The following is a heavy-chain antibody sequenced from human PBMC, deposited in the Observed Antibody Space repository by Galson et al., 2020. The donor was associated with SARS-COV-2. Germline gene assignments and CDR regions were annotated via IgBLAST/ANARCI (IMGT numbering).Heavy chain of an antibody. CDR2: MNPNSGNT. Sequence: ASVKVSCKASGYTFTSYDINWVRQATGQGLECMGWMNPNSGNTGYAQKFQGRVTMTRNTSISTAYMELSSLRSEDTAVYYCARATLRGIVVVITHYYYYYMDVWGKGTTVTVSS. CDR1: GYTFTSYD. V-gene: IGHV1-8*01. CDR3: ARATLRGIVVVITHYYYYYMDV. J-gene: IGHJ6*03. D-gene: IGHD3-22*01.